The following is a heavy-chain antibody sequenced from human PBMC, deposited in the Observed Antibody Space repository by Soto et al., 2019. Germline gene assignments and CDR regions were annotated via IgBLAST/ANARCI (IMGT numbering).Heavy chain of an antibody. V-gene: IGHV4-30-2*01. CDR1: GGSISNGAYS. D-gene: IGHD2-21*01. J-gene: IGHJ3*01. CDR2: IYQSGST. CDR3: ARANPGLNCPDV. Sequence: QQQLQESGSGLVKPSETLSLTCAVSGGSISNGAYSWSWIRQPPGKGLEWIAYIYQSGSTYYNPSLKTRVTILVDRSKNQFSLKLTSVTAADTAVYYCARANPGLNCPDVWGQGTMVTVSS.